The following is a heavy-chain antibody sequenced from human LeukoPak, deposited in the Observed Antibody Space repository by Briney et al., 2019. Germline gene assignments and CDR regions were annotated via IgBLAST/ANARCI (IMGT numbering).Heavy chain of an antibody. CDR2: ISTVNANT. CDR3: ARSRGDGSNFFFDY. CDR1: GYTFTNYG. J-gene: IGHJ4*02. V-gene: IGHV1-18*01. Sequence: GASVKVSCMPSGYTFTNYGISWVRQTPGQGLEWMGWISTVNANTKNAQKFQGRVTMTTDTSTSTAYMELRSLRSDDTAVYYCARSRGDGSNFFFDYWGQGTLVTVSS. D-gene: IGHD5-24*01.